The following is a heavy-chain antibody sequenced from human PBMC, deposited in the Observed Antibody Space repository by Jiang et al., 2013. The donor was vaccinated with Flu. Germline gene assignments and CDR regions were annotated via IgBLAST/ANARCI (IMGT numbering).Heavy chain of an antibody. Sequence: QTLSLTCAISGDSVSSNSAAWNWIRQSPSRGLEWLGRTYYRSKWYNDYAVSVKSRMTINPDTSRNHFSLQLNSVTPEDTAVYYCARDTLLTGEGIDYWGQGTLVTVSS. V-gene: IGHV6-1*01. J-gene: IGHJ4*02. CDR1: GDSVSSNSAA. D-gene: IGHD3-9*01. CDR2: TYYRSKWYN. CDR3: ARDTLLTGEGIDY.